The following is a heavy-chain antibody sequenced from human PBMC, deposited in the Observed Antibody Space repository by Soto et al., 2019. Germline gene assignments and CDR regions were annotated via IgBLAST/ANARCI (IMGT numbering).Heavy chain of an antibody. CDR1: GYTFTSYA. V-gene: IGHV1-3*01. D-gene: IGHD1-26*01. Sequence: ASVKVSCKASGYTFTSYAMHWVRQAPGQRLEWMGWIDAGNGNTKYSQKFQGRDNITRDTSASTAYMELSSLRSEDTAVYYCARWAGGSYYFDYWGQGTLVTVSS. J-gene: IGHJ4*02. CDR3: ARWAGGSYYFDY. CDR2: IDAGNGNT.